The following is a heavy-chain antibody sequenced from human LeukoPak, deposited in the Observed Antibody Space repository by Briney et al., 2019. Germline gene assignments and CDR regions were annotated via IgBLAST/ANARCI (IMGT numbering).Heavy chain of an antibody. D-gene: IGHD5-18*01. V-gene: IGHV4-59*01. CDR3: ARSVLGYSYGLHIDY. J-gene: IGHJ4*02. CDR1: GGSISSYY. Sequence: SGTLSLTCTVSGGSISSYYWSWIRQSPGEGLEWIGYILYRGSTNYNTSLKSRVTISVDTSKNQLSRKLSSLTAADTAVYYCARSVLGYSYGLHIDYWGQGTLVTVAS. CDR2: ILYRGST.